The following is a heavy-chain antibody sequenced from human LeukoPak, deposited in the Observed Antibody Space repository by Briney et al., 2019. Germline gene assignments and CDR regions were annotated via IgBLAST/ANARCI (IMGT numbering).Heavy chain of an antibody. D-gene: IGHD2-15*01. CDR3: ARIMGGGSCIDY. J-gene: IGHJ4*02. V-gene: IGHV3-7*01. CDR2: IKQDGSEK. Sequence: TGGSLRLSCAASGFTFSSYWMSWARQAPGKGLEWVANIKQDGSEKYYVGSVKGRFTISRDNAKNSLYLQMNSLRAEDTAVYYCARIMGGGSCIDYWGQGTLVTVSS. CDR1: GFTFSSYW.